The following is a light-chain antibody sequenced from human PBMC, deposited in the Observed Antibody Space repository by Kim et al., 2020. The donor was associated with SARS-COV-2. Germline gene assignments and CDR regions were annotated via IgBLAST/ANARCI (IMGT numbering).Light chain of an antibody. J-gene: IGLJ7*01. CDR3: NSRDSSGNHAV. CDR2: GKN. Sequence: ALGQTVRITCQGDSLRRYYASWYQQKPGQAPVLVIYGKNNRPSGIPDRFSGSSSGNTASLTITGAQAEDEADYYCNSRDSSGNHAVLRGGTQLTVL. CDR1: SLRRYY. V-gene: IGLV3-19*01.